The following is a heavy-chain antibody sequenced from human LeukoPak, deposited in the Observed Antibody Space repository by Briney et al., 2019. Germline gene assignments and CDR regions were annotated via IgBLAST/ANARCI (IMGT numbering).Heavy chain of an antibody. J-gene: IGHJ4*02. CDR1: GGSISSYY. CDR2: IYYSGST. D-gene: IGHD5-18*01. V-gene: IGHV4-59*01. CDR3: ARGGYSYGYDY. Sequence: SETLSLTCTVSGGSISSYYWSWIRQPPGKGLEWIGYIYYSGSTNYNPSLKSRVTISVDTSKNQFSLKLSSVTAADTAVYYCARGGYSYGYDYWGQGTLVTVSS.